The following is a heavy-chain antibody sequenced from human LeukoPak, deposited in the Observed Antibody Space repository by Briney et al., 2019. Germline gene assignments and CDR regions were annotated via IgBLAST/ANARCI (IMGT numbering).Heavy chain of an antibody. CDR3: AKVGDIVGARGYFDY. Sequence: GGSLRLSCAASGFTFSSYAMSWVRQAPGRGLEWVSAISGSGGSTYYADSVKGRFTISRDNSKNTLYLQMNTLRAEDTAVYYCAKVGDIVGARGYFDYWGQGTLVTVSS. CDR2: ISGSGGST. J-gene: IGHJ4*02. D-gene: IGHD1-26*01. V-gene: IGHV3-23*01. CDR1: GFTFSSYA.